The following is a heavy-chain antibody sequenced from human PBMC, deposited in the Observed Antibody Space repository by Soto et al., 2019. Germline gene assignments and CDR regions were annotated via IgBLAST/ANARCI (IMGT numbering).Heavy chain of an antibody. CDR3: AREGVHNYTEYYFDY. J-gene: IGHJ4*02. V-gene: IGHV3-21*06. CDR2: ISGIRDYI. Sequence: GSLRLSCAASGFTFSYYPLHWVRRAPGKGLEWVSSISGIRDYIRYADSVKGRFTISRDNAKTSLYLQMNSLTAEDTAVYYCAREGVHNYTEYYFDYWGQGTLVTVSS. D-gene: IGHD3-10*01. CDR1: GFTFSYYP.